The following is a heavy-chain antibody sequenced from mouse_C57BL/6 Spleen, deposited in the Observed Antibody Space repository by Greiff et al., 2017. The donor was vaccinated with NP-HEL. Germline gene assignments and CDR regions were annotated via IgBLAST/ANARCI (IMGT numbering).Heavy chain of an antibody. V-gene: IGHV1-82*01. Sequence: VKLQESGPELVKPGASVKISCKASGYAFSSSWMNWVKQRPGKGLEWIGRIYPGDGDTNYNGKFKGKATLTADKSSSTAYMQLSSLTSEDSAVYFCSYDYDGAMDYWGQGTSVTVSS. D-gene: IGHD2-4*01. CDR3: SYDYDGAMDY. J-gene: IGHJ4*01. CDR2: IYPGDGDT. CDR1: GYAFSSSW.